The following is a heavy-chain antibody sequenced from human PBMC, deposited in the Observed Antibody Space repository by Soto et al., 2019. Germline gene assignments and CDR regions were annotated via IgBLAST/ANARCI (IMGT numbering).Heavy chain of an antibody. J-gene: IGHJ6*02. CDR1: GFTVTTNY. V-gene: IGHV3-53*02. CDR2: TFSGGST. Sequence: EVQLVETGGGLIQPGGSLRLSCLASGFTVTTNYMIWVRQPPGKGLEWVSTTFSGGSTNYADSVRGRFSISRDNSKNTVYLQMNNLRVEDTAVYYCAKKSPSSIQGWAFAMDVWGQRTTVSVSS. D-gene: IGHD1-26*01. CDR3: AKKSPSSIQGWAFAMDV.